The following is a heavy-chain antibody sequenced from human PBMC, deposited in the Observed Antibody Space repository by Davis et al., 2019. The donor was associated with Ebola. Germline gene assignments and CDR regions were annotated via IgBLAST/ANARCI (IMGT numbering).Heavy chain of an antibody. J-gene: IGHJ4*02. D-gene: IGHD3-22*01. CDR1: GGTFSSYA. CDR3: AREGVHYYDSSGFV. V-gene: IGHV1-69*13. CDR2: IIPIFGTA. Sequence: SVKVSCKASGGTFSSYAISWVRQAPGQGLEWMGGIIPIFGTANYAQKFQGRVTITADESTSTAYLELSSLRSEDTAVYYCAREGVHYYDSSGFVWGQGTLVTVSS.